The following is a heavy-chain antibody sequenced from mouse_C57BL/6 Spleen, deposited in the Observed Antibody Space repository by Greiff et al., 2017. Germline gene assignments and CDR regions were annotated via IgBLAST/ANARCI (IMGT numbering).Heavy chain of an antibody. D-gene: IGHD2-13*01. V-gene: IGHV1-81*01. CDR3: ARPYGERVTGFAY. CDR2: IYPRSGNT. CDR1: GYTFTSYG. Sequence: VQLQQSGAELARPGASVKLSCKASGYTFTSYGISWVKQRTGQGLEWIGEIYPRSGNTYYNEKFKGKATLTADKSYSTAYMGLRSLTSEDSAVYVCARPYGERVTGFAYWGQGTLVTVSA. J-gene: IGHJ3*01.